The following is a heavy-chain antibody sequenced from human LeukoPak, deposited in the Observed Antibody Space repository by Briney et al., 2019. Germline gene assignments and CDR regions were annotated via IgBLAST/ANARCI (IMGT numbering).Heavy chain of an antibody. CDR3: ARDPKYYYDSSGSQGS. V-gene: IGHV4-38-2*02. Sequence: SETLSLTCTVPGYSISSGYYWGWIRQPPGKGLEWIGSIYHSGSTYYNPSLKSRVTISVDTSKNQFSLKLSSVTAADTAVYYCARDPKYYYDSSGSQGSWGQGTLVTVSS. CDR2: IYHSGST. CDR1: GYSISSGYY. J-gene: IGHJ4*02. D-gene: IGHD3-22*01.